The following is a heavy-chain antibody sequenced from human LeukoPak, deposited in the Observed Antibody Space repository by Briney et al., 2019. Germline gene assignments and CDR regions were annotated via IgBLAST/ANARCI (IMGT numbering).Heavy chain of an antibody. J-gene: IGHJ4*02. Sequence: SETLSLTCTVSGGSISSSSYYWGWIRQPPGKGLEWIGSIYYSGSTYYNPSLKSRVTISVDTSKNQFSLKLSSVTAADTAVYYCARDSEEYSSSWYIRYWGQGTLVTVSS. CDR2: IYYSGST. D-gene: IGHD6-13*01. CDR3: ARDSEEYSSSWYIRY. V-gene: IGHV4-39*02. CDR1: GGSISSSSYY.